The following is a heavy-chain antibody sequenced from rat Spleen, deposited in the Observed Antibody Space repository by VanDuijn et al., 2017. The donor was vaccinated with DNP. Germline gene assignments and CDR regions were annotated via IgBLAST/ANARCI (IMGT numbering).Heavy chain of an antibody. J-gene: IGHJ4*01. V-gene: IGHV5-19*01. CDR1: GFTFSSYW. CDR3: ARLDSYYAMDA. CDR2: ISPSGGST. Sequence: EVQVVESGGGLVQPGRSMKLSCVASGFTFSSYWMYWIRQAPGKGLEWVASISPSGGSTYYRDSVKGRFTVSRDNAKSSLYLQMDSLRSEDTATYYCARLDSYYAMDAWGQGTSVTVSS. D-gene: IGHD1-7*01.